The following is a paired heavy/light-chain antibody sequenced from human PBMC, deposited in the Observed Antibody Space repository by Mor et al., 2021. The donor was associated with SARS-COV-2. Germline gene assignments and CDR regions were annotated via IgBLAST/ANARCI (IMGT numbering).Heavy chain of an antibody. J-gene: IGHJ4*02. CDR1: GDSINSGGYY. CDR3: AREIRDYGGTYFDY. CDR2: ISYSGST. D-gene: IGHD4-17*01. V-gene: IGHV4-31*03. Sequence: QVQLQESGPGLVKPSQTLSLTCTVSGDSINSGGYYWSWIRQPPGKGLEWIGYISYSGSTYYNPSLKSRLTISVDMSKNQFSLNLSSVTAADTAVYYCAREIRDYGGTYFDYWGQGNLVTVSS.
Light chain of an antibody. CDR1: SSNIGINT. Sequence: QSVLTQPPSASGTPGQRVTISCSGSSSNIGINTVNWYQQLPGTAPKLLIYSNYQRPSGVPDRFSGSESGTSASLTISGLQSEDEADYYCAAWDDSLNGVRFGGGTKLTVL. CDR2: SNY. J-gene: IGLJ2*01. V-gene: IGLV1-44*01. CDR3: AAWDDSLNGVR.